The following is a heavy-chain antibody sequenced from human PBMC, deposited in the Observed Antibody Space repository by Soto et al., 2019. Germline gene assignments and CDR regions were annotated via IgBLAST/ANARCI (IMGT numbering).Heavy chain of an antibody. CDR2: IYYSGST. V-gene: IGHV4-59*01. D-gene: IGHD2-15*01. Sequence: PSETLSLTCTVSGGSISSYYWSWIRQPPGKGLEWIGYIYYSGSTNYNPSLKSRVTISVDTSKNQFSLKLSSVTAADTAVYYCAREGVANQFDYWGQGTLVTVSS. J-gene: IGHJ4*02. CDR3: AREGVANQFDY. CDR1: GGSISSYY.